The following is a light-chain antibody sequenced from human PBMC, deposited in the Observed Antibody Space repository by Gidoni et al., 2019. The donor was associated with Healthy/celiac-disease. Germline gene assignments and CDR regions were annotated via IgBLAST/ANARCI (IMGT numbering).Light chain of an antibody. CDR2: GAS. CDR1: QRVSSN. J-gene: IGKJ3*01. Sequence: ILLTQSPATLSGSPGERATLSCRASQRVSSNLAWYQQKPGQAPRLLIYGASTRATGIPARFSGSGPGTEFTLTISSLQSEDFAVYYCQQYNNWPFTFGPGTKVEIK. V-gene: IGKV3-15*01. CDR3: QQYNNWPFT.